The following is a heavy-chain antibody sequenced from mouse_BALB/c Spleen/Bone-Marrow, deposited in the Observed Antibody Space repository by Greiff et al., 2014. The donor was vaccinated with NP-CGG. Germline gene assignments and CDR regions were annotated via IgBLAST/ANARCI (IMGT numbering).Heavy chain of an antibody. CDR2: ISSGGST. D-gene: IGHD2-10*02. Sequence: EVQGVESGGGLVKPGGSLKLSCAASGFTFSSYAMPWVRQTPEKRLEWVASISSGGSTYYPDRVKGRFTISRDNARNILYLQMSSLRSEDTAMYYCAREEYGQKVYAMDYWGQGTSVTVSS. CDR1: GFTFSSYA. CDR3: AREEYGQKVYAMDY. J-gene: IGHJ4*01. V-gene: IGHV5-6-5*01.